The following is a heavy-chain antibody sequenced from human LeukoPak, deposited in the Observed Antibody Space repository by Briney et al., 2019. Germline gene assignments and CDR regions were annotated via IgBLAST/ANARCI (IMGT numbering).Heavy chain of an antibody. V-gene: IGHV1-18*04. CDR1: GYTFTSYG. CDR2: ISAYNGNT. Sequence: ASVKVSCKASGYTFTSYGISWVRQAPGQGLEWMGWISAYNGNTNYAQKLQGRVTMTTDTSTSTAYMELRSLRSDDTAVYYCARLQRGEVTGAAAGTGRKGGLDYWGQGTLVTVSS. D-gene: IGHD6-13*01. J-gene: IGHJ4*02. CDR3: ARLQRGEVTGAAAGTGRKGGLDY.